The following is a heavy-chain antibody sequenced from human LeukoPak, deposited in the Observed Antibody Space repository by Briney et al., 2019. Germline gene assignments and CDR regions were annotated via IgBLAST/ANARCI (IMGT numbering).Heavy chain of an antibody. CDR1: GYTFSNYD. V-gene: IGHV1-8*01. J-gene: IGHJ4*02. Sequence: GASVKVSCETSGYTFSNYDINWVRQAPGQGLEWMGWRNPTSGNTGYAQKFQGRITLSRNSSIRTAYMELRSLRSDDTALYFCARAHGQQHLIMGRVRRFFYFDYWGQGSLVTVSS. CDR2: RNPTSGNT. CDR3: ARAHGQQHLIMGRVRRFFYFDY. D-gene: IGHD6-13*01.